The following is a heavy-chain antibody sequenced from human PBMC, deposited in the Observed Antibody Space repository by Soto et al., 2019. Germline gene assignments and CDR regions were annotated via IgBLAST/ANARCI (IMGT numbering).Heavy chain of an antibody. V-gene: IGHV4-31*03. D-gene: IGHD2-15*01. J-gene: IGHJ5*02. CDR2: IFHSGST. Sequence: PSETLSLTCSVSRAFINSGGFYYRWIRQPPGKGLEWLGYIFHSGSTLYNPSLRGRLTLPADTSRNQLSLYLTSVTAADTAVYYCVRGGIAGHWFDPWGQGILVTVSS. CDR3: VRGGIAGHWFDP. CDR1: RAFINSGGFY.